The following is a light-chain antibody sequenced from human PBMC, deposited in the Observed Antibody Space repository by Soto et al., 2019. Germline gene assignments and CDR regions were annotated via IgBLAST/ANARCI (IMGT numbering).Light chain of an antibody. CDR3: CSYAGSSTYHVV. CDR2: EGS. CDR1: SSDVGSYNL. V-gene: IGLV2-23*01. J-gene: IGLJ2*01. Sequence: QSVLTQPASVSGSPGQSITISCTGTSSDVGSYNLVSWYQQHPGKATKLMIYEGSKRPSGVSNRFSGSKSGNTASLTISGLQAEDEADYYCCSYAGSSTYHVVFGGGTKLTVL.